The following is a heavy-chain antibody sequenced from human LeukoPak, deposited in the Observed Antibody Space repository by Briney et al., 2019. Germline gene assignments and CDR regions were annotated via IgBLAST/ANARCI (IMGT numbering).Heavy chain of an antibody. CDR1: GYTLTELS. J-gene: IGHJ4*02. CDR3: ATVSGWRYFDY. V-gene: IGHV1-24*01. Sequence: ASVKVSCKVSGYTLTELSMHWVRKTPGKGLEWMGGFDPEDGETIYAQKFQGRVTMTEDTSTDTAYMALSSLRSEDTAVYYCATVSGWRYFDYWGEGTLVTVSS. CDR2: FDPEDGET. D-gene: IGHD6-19*01.